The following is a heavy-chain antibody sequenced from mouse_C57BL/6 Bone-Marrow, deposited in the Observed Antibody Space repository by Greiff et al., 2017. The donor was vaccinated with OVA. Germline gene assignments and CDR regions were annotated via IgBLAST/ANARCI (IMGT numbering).Heavy chain of an antibody. CDR2: IDPANGNT. CDR1: GFNIKNTY. V-gene: IGHV14-3*01. J-gene: IGHJ2*01. Sequence: VHVKQSVAELVRPGASVKLSCTASGFNIKNTYMHWVKQRPEQGLEWIGRIDPANGNTKYAPKFQGKATLTADTSSNTAYLQLSSLTSEDTAIYYCAHESFYYDFTIDYWGQGTTLTVSS. CDR3: AHESFYYDFTIDY. D-gene: IGHD2-4*01.